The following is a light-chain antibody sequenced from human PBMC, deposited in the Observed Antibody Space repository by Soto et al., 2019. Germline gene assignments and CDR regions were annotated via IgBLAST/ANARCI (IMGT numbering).Light chain of an antibody. Sequence: DIQMTQSPSTLSASVGDRVTITCRASQSIRTWLAWYQQKPGKAPNLLIYTASSLESGVPSRFSGSGSATEFTLTISSLQPDDFATYYCQQYHSYSTFGQGTRWIS. V-gene: IGKV1-5*03. CDR3: QQYHSYST. J-gene: IGKJ1*01. CDR2: TAS. CDR1: QSIRTW.